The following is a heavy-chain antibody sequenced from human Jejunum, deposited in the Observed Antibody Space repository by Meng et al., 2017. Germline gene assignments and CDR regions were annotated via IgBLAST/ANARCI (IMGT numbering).Heavy chain of an antibody. J-gene: IGHJ2*01. Sequence: QVQLQQWGAGLLKTSASLSVTFAVYGVSISGYYWPWIRQPPGKGLEWFGEINHSGSTNYTPSLKSRVTMSIDTSKIQFSLKLSSVTAADAAVYYCARYGGSGSYWHIDPWGRGTLVTVSS. CDR1: GVSISGYY. CDR3: ARYGGSGSYWHIDP. CDR2: INHSGST. D-gene: IGHD3-10*01. V-gene: IGHV4-34*01.